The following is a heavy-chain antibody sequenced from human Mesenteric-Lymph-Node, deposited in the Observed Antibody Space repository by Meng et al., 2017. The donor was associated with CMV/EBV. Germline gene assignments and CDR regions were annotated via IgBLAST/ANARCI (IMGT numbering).Heavy chain of an antibody. CDR1: GFTFSRYA. CDR3: AKRRYCTNGVCYQLFDY. V-gene: IGHV3-23*01. D-gene: IGHD2-8*01. J-gene: IGHJ4*02. CDR2: ISGSGGST. Sequence: GESLKISCAASGFTFSRYAMSWVRQAPGKGLEWVSAISGSGGSTYYANSERDRFTISRDNSKNTLYLQMNSLRAEDTAVYYCAKRRYCTNGVCYQLFDYWGQGTLVTVSS.